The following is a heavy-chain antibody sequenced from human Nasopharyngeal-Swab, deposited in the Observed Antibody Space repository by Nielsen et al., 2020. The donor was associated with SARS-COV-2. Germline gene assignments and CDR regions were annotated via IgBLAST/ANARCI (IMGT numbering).Heavy chain of an antibody. CDR3: ARRAARDGYNYEVDP. J-gene: IGHJ5*02. CDR1: GYSFVNHW. Sequence: KVSCMASGYSFVNHWIGWVRQKPGKGLEWMGMVYPGNSEIAYSPSFQGQVTISADKSINTAYLQWSSLRASDTAMYFCARRAARDGYNYEVDPWGQGTLVTVSS. D-gene: IGHD5-24*01. V-gene: IGHV5-51*01. CDR2: VYPGNSEI.